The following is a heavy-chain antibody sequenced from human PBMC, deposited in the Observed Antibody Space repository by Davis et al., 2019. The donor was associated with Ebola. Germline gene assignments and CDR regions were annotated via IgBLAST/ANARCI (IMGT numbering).Heavy chain of an antibody. CDR1: GFTFSSYW. V-gene: IGHV3-30*18. J-gene: IGHJ6*02. CDR3: AKDRYSSSSYGMDV. D-gene: IGHD6-6*01. Sequence: PGGSLRLSCAASGFTFSSYWMSCVRQAPGKGLEWVAVISYDGSNKYYADSVKGRFTISRDNSKNTLYLQMNSLRAEDTAVYYCAKDRYSSSSYGMDVWGQGTTVTVSS. CDR2: ISYDGSNK.